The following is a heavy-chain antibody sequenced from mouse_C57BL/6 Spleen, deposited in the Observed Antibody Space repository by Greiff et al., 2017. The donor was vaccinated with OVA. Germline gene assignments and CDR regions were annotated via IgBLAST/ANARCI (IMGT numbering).Heavy chain of an antibody. D-gene: IGHD1-1*01. CDR1: GYSFTGYF. CDR3: AREVTTVEGAMDY. J-gene: IGHJ4*01. V-gene: IGHV1-20*01. Sequence: VQLQQSGPELVKPGDSVKISCKASGYSFTGYFMNWVMQSHGKSLEWIGRINPYNGDTFYNQKFKGKATLTVDKSSSTAHMELRSLTSEDSAVYYCAREVTTVEGAMDYWGQGTSVTVSS. CDR2: INPYNGDT.